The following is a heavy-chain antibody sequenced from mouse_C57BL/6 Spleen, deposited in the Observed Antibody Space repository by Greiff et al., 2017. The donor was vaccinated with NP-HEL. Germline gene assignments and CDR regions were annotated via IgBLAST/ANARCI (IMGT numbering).Heavy chain of an antibody. CDR2: IDPSDSET. Sequence: QVQLQHPGAELVRPGSSVKLSCKASGYTFTSYWMHWVKQRPIQGLEWIGNIDPSDSETHYNQKFKDKATLTVDKSSSTAYMQLSSLTSEDSAVYYCARYDYDALYAMDYWGQGTSVTVSS. D-gene: IGHD2-4*01. J-gene: IGHJ4*01. V-gene: IGHV1-52*01. CDR1: GYTFTSYW. CDR3: ARYDYDALYAMDY.